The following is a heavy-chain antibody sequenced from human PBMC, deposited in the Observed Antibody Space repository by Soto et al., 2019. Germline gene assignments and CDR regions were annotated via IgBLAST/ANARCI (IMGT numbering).Heavy chain of an antibody. CDR2: ISGNGEII. V-gene: IGHV3-48*04. CDR1: GFTFSSYA. D-gene: IGHD4-17*01. J-gene: IGHJ4*02. Sequence: GGSLRLSCAASGFTFSSYAMSWVRQAPGKGLEWISYISGNGEIIQYAASARGRFTISRDNAENSVYLEMDSLRAEDTALYYCARDVDADFRTDFDYWGRGTLVTFSS. CDR3: ARDVDADFRTDFDY.